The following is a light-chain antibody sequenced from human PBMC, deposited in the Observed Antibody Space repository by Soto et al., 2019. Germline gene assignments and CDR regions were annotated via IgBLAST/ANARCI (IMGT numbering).Light chain of an antibody. CDR2: DVT. J-gene: IGLJ1*01. V-gene: IGLV2-11*01. CDR3: CSYAGSYTYV. Sequence: QSALTQPRSVSGSPRQSVTISCTGTSSDVGAYNYVSWYQQHPGKAPKLLIYDVTQRPSGVPDRFSGSKSGNTASLTISGLQADDEADYYCCSYAGSYTYVFGTGTKLTVL. CDR1: SSDVGAYNY.